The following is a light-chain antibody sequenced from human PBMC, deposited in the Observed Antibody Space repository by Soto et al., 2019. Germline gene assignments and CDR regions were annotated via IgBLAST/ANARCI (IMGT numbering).Light chain of an antibody. CDR1: QSLVYSNGKTY. CDR3: MQTVQFKWT. V-gene: IGKV2D-29*01. Sequence: DIVLTQTPMSLSVTPGQPASISCKSSQSLVYSNGKTYLYWYLVKPGQPPQLLIYGVSNRFSGVPDMFSGSGSRTDFTLKISRVEAEDVGIYYCMQTVQFKWTFGQGTKVEIK. CDR2: GVS. J-gene: IGKJ1*01.